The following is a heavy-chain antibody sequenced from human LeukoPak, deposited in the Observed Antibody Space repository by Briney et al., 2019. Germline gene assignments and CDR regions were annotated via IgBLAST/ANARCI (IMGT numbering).Heavy chain of an antibody. CDR1: GFTFNNCA. CDR2: ISGSGGTT. V-gene: IGHV3-23*01. CDR3: AKAPYYYASGSSYGY. Sequence: GGSLRLSCAASGFTFNNCAMTWVRQAPGRGLEWVSAISGSGGTTYYADSVKGRFTIFRDNSKNTLYLQMNSLTAEDTAVYYCAKAPYYYASGSSYGYWGQGTLVSVSS. D-gene: IGHD3-10*01. J-gene: IGHJ4*02.